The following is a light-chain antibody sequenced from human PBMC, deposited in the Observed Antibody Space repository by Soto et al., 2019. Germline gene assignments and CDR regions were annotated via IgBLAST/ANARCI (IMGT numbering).Light chain of an antibody. CDR2: DAS. Sequence: EIVLTQSPATLSLSPGERATLSCRASQSVSSSLAWYQQKPGQTPRLLIYDASNRATGIPARFSGSGSGTDFTPTVSSLEPEDFAVYYCQQRSSWPLTFGGGTKVAIK. CDR3: QQRSSWPLT. V-gene: IGKV3-11*01. CDR1: QSVSSS. J-gene: IGKJ4*01.